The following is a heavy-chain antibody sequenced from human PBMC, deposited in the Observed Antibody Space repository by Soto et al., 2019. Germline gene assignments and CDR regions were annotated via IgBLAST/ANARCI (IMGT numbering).Heavy chain of an antibody. D-gene: IGHD3-10*01. J-gene: IGHJ4*02. CDR3: VGGQYYVDY. V-gene: IGHV3-30*03. CDR2: ISYDGSNK. CDR1: GFPFSSYG. Sequence: QVQLVESGGGVVQPGRSLRLSCAASGFPFSSYGMHWVREAPGKGLAWVAVISYDGSNKYYADSVKGRFTISRDNSASTLYLQMNSLRPEDTALYYCVGGQYYVDYRGQGTLVTVSP.